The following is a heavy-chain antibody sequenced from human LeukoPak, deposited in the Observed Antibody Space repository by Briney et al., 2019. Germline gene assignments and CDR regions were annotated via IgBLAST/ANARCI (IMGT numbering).Heavy chain of an antibody. Sequence: GGSLRLSCAASGFTFSDYSMNWVRQAPGKGLEWVSGIIGSGGTTYTADSVKGRFTISRDNSKNTLYLQMNSLRAEDTAVYYCARDLNWGAFDIRGQGTMVSVSS. CDR1: GFTFSDYS. CDR3: ARDLNWGAFDI. D-gene: IGHD7-27*01. J-gene: IGHJ3*02. V-gene: IGHV3-23*01. CDR2: IIGSGGTT.